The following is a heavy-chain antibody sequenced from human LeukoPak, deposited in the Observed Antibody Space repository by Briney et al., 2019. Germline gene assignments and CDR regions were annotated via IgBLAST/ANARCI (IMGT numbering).Heavy chain of an antibody. CDR3: AKLRGYSYGDFDY. V-gene: IGHV3-7*03. Sequence: QAGGSLRLSCAASDFTFSFYWMTWVRQAPGEGLEWVANILPDGSEKYYLDSVKSRFTISRDNPTNSLYLQMNSLRAEDTAVYYCAKLRGYSYGDFDYWGQGTLVTVSS. CDR2: ILPDGSEK. CDR1: DFTFSFYW. D-gene: IGHD5-18*01. J-gene: IGHJ4*02.